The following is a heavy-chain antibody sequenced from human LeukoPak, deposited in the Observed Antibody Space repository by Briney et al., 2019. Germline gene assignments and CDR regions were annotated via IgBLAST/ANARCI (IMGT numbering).Heavy chain of an antibody. V-gene: IGHV3-33*01. Sequence: GGSLRLSCAASGFTFNSYGMHWVRQAPGKGLEWVAVIWYDGSNKYYADSVKGRFTISRDNAKNTLHLQMNSLRAEDTAVYYCVRDLGIAVAPGYWGQGTLVTVSS. CDR3: VRDLGIAVAPGY. D-gene: IGHD6-19*01. J-gene: IGHJ4*02. CDR1: GFTFNSYG. CDR2: IWYDGSNK.